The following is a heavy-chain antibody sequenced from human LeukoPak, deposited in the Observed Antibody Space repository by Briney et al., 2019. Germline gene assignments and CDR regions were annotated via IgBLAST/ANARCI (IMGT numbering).Heavy chain of an antibody. CDR1: GFTFVDYG. Sequence: GRSLRLSCTPSGFTFVDYGLSWVRQAPGKGLEWVGLIKSRAYGGTSEYAASVKGRFTISRDDSKNIAYLQMNSLKTEDTAVYYCTRDEVFWSGSIFDYWGQGTLVTVSS. CDR3: TRDEVFWSGSIFDY. CDR2: IKSRAYGGTS. D-gene: IGHD3-3*01. J-gene: IGHJ4*02. V-gene: IGHV3-49*04.